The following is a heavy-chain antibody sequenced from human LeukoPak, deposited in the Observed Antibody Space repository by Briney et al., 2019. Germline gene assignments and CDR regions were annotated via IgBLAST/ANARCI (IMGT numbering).Heavy chain of an antibody. Sequence: PGGSLRLSCAASGFTFTTYGIHWFRQAPGKGPEWVAFIRYDGNYKYYGDSVRGRFTISRDNSKNTVSLQMSSLRAEDTAVYYCAKDFQGYSNGPRGFDYWGQGTLVTVSS. J-gene: IGHJ4*02. D-gene: IGHD4-11*01. CDR2: IRYDGNYK. CDR1: GFTFTTYG. V-gene: IGHV3-30*02. CDR3: AKDFQGYSNGPRGFDY.